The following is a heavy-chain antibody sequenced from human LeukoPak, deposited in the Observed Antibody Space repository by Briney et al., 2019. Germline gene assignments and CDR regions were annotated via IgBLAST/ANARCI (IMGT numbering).Heavy chain of an antibody. V-gene: IGHV4-30-2*01. CDR2: VYHSGST. D-gene: IGHD4-11*01. J-gene: IGHJ6*03. CDR3: ASLVTNYYYYMDV. CDR1: GGSMSSGGYY. Sequence: SETLSLTCTVSGGSMSSGGYYWSWIRQPPGKGLEWIGFVYHSGSTYYNPSLKSRVTISVDRSKNQFSLRLSSVTAADAAVYYCASLVTNYYYYMDVWGKGTTVTVSS.